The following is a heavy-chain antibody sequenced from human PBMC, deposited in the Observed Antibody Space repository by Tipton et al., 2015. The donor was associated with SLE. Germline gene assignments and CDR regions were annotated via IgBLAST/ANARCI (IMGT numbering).Heavy chain of an antibody. Sequence: TLSLTCTVSGGSIISNYWSWVRQPPGKGLEWIGYGYNSGTSRYNPSLKSRVTISVDTSKNQFSLKVNSVTAADTAVYYCARLSPLAGWYYFDYWGQGTLVTVSS. CDR1: GGSIISNY. V-gene: IGHV4-59*01. CDR3: ARLSPLAGWYYFDY. D-gene: IGHD3-9*01. CDR2: GYNSGTS. J-gene: IGHJ4*02.